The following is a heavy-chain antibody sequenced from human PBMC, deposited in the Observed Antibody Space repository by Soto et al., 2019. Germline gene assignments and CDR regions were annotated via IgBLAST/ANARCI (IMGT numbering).Heavy chain of an antibody. V-gene: IGHV5-51*01. CDR2: IYPGDSDT. Sequence: GESLKISCQGSGYSFTSYWIGWVRQMPGKGLEWMGIIYPGDSDTRYSPSFQGQVTISADKSISAAYLQWSSLKASDTAMYYCARLRRGYDILTGYSSPLDYWGQGTLVTVSS. D-gene: IGHD3-9*01. CDR1: GYSFTSYW. CDR3: ARLRRGYDILTGYSSPLDY. J-gene: IGHJ4*02.